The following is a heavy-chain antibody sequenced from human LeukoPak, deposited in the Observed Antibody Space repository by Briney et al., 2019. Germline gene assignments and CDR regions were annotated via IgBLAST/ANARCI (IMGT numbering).Heavy chain of an antibody. CDR1: GYTFTDYY. J-gene: IGHJ3*01. Sequence: ASVKVSCKASGYTFTDYYIHWVRQAPGQGLEWMGWSNPNSGGTKYVQKFQGRVTVTRDTSISTAYMELSSLRSDDTAVYYCALMVVLPFANVAFDVWGRGTMVTVSS. CDR3: ALMVVLPFANVAFDV. D-gene: IGHD2-8*01. V-gene: IGHV1-2*02. CDR2: SNPNSGGT.